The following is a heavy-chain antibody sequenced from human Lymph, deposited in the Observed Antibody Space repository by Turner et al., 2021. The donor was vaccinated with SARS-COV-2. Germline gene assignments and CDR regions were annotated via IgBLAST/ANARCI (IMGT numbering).Heavy chain of an antibody. CDR3: ARDSSWSGTLDY. CDR2: ISYDGSNK. Sequence: QVQLVESGGGVVQPGRSLRLSCAASGFTFNNYPMHWVRQAPGKGREWVAVISYDGSNKYYADSVKGRFTISRDNSKNTLYLQMNSLRAEDTAVYYCARDSSWSGTLDYWGQGTLVTVSS. V-gene: IGHV3-30-3*01. D-gene: IGHD3-3*01. CDR1: GFTFNNYP. J-gene: IGHJ4*02.